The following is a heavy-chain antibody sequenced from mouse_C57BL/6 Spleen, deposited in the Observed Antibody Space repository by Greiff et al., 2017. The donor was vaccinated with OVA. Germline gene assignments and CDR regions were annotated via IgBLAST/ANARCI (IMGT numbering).Heavy chain of an antibody. Sequence: VQLQESGAELARPGASVKMSCKASGYTFTSYTMHWVKQRPGQGLEWIGYINPSSGYTKYNQKFKDKATLTADKSSSTAYMQLSSLTSEDSAVYYCARSRLEYFDVWGTGTTVTVSS. CDR3: ARSRLEYFDV. V-gene: IGHV1-4*01. J-gene: IGHJ1*03. CDR2: INPSSGYT. D-gene: IGHD1-1*01. CDR1: GYTFTSYT.